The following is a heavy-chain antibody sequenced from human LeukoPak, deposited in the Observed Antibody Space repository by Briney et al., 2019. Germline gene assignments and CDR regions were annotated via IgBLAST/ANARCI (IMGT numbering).Heavy chain of an antibody. D-gene: IGHD6-19*01. CDR1: GYIFNNFG. J-gene: IGHJ5*02. CDR2: INPNTGGA. CDR3: AKGRVVAGTKTLGYHWFDP. Sequence: ASVKVSCRASGYIFNNFGFSWVRQAPGQGLEWMGWINPNTGGAKYAQKFQGRLTMTRDTSINTVYMGLSRLRSDDTAVYFCAKGRVVAGTKTLGYHWFDPWGQGTLVTVSS. V-gene: IGHV1-2*02.